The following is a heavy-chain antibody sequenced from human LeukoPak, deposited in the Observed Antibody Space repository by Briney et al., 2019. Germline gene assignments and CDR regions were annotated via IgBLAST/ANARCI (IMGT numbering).Heavy chain of an antibody. D-gene: IGHD3-16*01. J-gene: IGHJ6*03. CDR1: GFAFSGYS. CDR2: ISSSGNFI. CDR3: ARDFIQWALDHYYMDV. V-gene: IGHV3-21*05. Sequence: GGSLTLSCAASGFAFSGYSMKWLGRAPGNGLEWVSYISSSGNFISYAHSVKGRFTISRDKAKNSLYLQMNSLRAEDTAVYYCARDFIQWALDHYYMDVWGKGPTVTVSS.